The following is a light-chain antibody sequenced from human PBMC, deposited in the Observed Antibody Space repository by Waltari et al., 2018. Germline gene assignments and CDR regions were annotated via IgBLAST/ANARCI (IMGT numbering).Light chain of an antibody. CDR2: GAS. CDR1: QSISRN. Sequence: EILKTQSPATLSVSPGEGATLSCRASQSISRNLAWYQQKPGQAPRLLIYGASTRAAGVPARFSGSGSGTEFTLTISSLQSEDFAVYYCQQYNNWRTFGQGTKLEIK. J-gene: IGKJ2*01. V-gene: IGKV3-15*01. CDR3: QQYNNWRT.